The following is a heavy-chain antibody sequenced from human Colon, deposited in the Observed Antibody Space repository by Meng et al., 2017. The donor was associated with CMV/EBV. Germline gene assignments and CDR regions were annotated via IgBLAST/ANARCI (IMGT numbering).Heavy chain of an antibody. J-gene: IGHJ4*02. CDR1: GVSLTASGVG. V-gene: IGHV2-5*02. Sequence: FAGVSLTASGVGVGWVREPAGQAPEWIAMLYEDGDTRYRASLKSRLTITKDTSKSEVVLTMTNMEPVDTAAYYCVREAAAVAGAFDYWGQGILVTVSS. CDR3: VREAAAVAGAFDY. D-gene: IGHD6-19*01. CDR2: LYEDGDT.